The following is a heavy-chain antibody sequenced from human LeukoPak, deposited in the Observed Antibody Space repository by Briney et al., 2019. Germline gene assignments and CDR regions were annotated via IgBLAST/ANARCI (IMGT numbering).Heavy chain of an antibody. D-gene: IGHD3-10*01. CDR3: ARDWEYGSGAAY. J-gene: IGHJ3*01. CDR1: GGSIGSSSYY. Sequence: SETLSLTCTVSGGSIGSSSYYWGWIRQPPGKGLEWIGSIYYSGSTYYNPSLKSRVTISVDTSKNQFSLKLSSVTAADTAVYYCARDWEYGSGAAYWGQGTMVTVSS. CDR2: IYYSGST. V-gene: IGHV4-39*07.